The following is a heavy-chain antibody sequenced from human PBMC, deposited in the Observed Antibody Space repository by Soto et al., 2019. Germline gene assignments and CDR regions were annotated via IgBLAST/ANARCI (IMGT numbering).Heavy chain of an antibody. CDR2: IYYSGST. CDR1: GGSVSSGSYY. V-gene: IGHV4-61*01. Sequence: PSETLSLTCTVSGGSVSSGSYYWILIRQPPGKGLEWIGYIYYSGSTNYNPSLKSRVTISVDTSKNQFSLKLSSVTAADTAVYYCARPLYSYGPMDVWGQGTTVTVSS. D-gene: IGHD5-18*01. CDR3: ARPLYSYGPMDV. J-gene: IGHJ6*02.